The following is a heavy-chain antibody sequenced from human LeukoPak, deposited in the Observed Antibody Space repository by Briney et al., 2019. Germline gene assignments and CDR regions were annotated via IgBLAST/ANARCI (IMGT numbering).Heavy chain of an antibody. Sequence: PGGSLRLSCAASGFTFRNYAMNWVRQAPGKGLEWVSSIAATSGSTYYADSVKGRFTISRDNSKNTMYLQMNSLRAEDTAVYYCARDRGVFYDSSGHDYWGQGTLVTVSS. V-gene: IGHV3-23*01. CDR2: IAATSGST. CDR3: ARDRGVFYDSSGHDY. J-gene: IGHJ4*02. D-gene: IGHD3-22*01. CDR1: GFTFRNYA.